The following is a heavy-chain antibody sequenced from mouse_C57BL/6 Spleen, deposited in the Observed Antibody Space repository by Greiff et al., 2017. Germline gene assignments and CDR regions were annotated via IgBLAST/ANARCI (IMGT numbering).Heavy chain of an antibody. D-gene: IGHD2-4*01. J-gene: IGHJ4*01. Sequence: EVKLQQSGPELVKPGASVKMSCKASGYTFTDYNMHWVKQSHGKSLEWIGYISPNNGGTSYNQKFKGKATLTVNKSSSTAYMELRSLTSEDSAVXYCARRDDYDRGEIHAMDYWGQGTSVTVSS. CDR2: ISPNNGGT. CDR1: GYTFTDYN. CDR3: ARRDDYDRGEIHAMDY. V-gene: IGHV1-22*01.